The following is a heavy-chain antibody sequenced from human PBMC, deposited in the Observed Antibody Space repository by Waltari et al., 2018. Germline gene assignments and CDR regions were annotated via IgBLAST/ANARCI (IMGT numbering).Heavy chain of an antibody. Sequence: QVQLVQSGAEVKKPGSSVKVSCKASGGTFSSYTISWVRQAPGQGLEWMGRVSPILGIANYAQKFQGRVTITADKSTSTAYMELSSLRSEDTAVYYCARGTTAEQFDYWGQGTLVTVSS. J-gene: IGHJ4*02. V-gene: IGHV1-69*02. CDR2: VSPILGIA. D-gene: IGHD6-25*01. CDR1: GGTFSSYT. CDR3: ARGTTAEQFDY.